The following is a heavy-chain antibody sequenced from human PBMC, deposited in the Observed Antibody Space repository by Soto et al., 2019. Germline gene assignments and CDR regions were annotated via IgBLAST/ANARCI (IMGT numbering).Heavy chain of an antibody. D-gene: IGHD4-17*01. CDR2: ISYDGSNK. CDR1: GFTFSSYG. CDR3: AKSGYGDGEGDFDY. J-gene: IGHJ4*02. V-gene: IGHV3-30*18. Sequence: QVQLVESGGGVVQPGRSLRLSCAASGFTFSSYGMHWVRQAPGKELEWVAVISYDGSNKYYADSVKGRFNISRDNSKNTLYLQMNSLRAEDTAVYYCAKSGYGDGEGDFDYWGQGTLVTVSS.